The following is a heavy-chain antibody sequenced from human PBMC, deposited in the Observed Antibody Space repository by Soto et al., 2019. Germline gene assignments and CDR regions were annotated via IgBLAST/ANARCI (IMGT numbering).Heavy chain of an antibody. Sequence: QVQLVESGGGVGQPGKSLRLSCAASVFTFSSSGMHWVRHAPGKGPEWVAIISYDGSNKYYADSVESRFTISRDNSKNTLFLQMNSLRPEDTVVYFCAKEKPTIAYWGQGTLVTVSS. J-gene: IGHJ4*02. D-gene: IGHD1-1*01. CDR3: AKEKPTIAY. V-gene: IGHV3-30*18. CDR2: ISYDGSNK. CDR1: VFTFSSSG.